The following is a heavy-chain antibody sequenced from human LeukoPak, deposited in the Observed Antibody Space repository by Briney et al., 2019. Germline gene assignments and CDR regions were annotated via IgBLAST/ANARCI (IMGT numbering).Heavy chain of an antibody. CDR2: TYYRSKWYN. V-gene: IGHV6-1*01. CDR1: GDSVSSNSAA. D-gene: IGHD6-19*01. CDR3: ARDTAWDNSRGWVNFDY. J-gene: IGHJ4*02. Sequence: SQILSLTCAISGDSVSSNSAAWNWIRQSPSRGLEWLGRTYYRSKWYNDYAVSVKSRITINPDTSKNQFSLQLNSVTPEDTAVYYCARDTAWDNSRGWVNFDYWGQGTLVTVSS.